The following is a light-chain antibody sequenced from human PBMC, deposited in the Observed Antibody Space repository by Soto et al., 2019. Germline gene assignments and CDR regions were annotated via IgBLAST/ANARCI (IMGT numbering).Light chain of an antibody. CDR3: CSYAGSYTYV. CDR2: DVS. J-gene: IGLJ1*01. V-gene: IGLV2-11*01. CDR1: SSDVGGYNY. Sequence: QSALTQPRSVSGSPGQSVTISCTGTSSDVGGYNYVSWYQQHRGKAPKLMIYDVSKRPSGVPDRFSGSKSGNTASLTISGLQAEDEDDYYCCSYAGSYTYVFGTGTKVTVL.